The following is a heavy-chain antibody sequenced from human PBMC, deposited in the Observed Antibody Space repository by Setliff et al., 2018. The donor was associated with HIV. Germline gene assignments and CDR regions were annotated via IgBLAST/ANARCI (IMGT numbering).Heavy chain of an antibody. D-gene: IGHD4-17*01. CDR2: ISSSSSFI. CDR1: GFAFNTYT. Sequence: GGSLRLSCTASGFAFNTYTMNWVRQAPGKGLEWVSSISSSSSFIYYADSVRGRFTVSRDNAKNSLYLQMNSLRADDTAVYYCARDYYGGFGDYDFGDYFDYWGQGALVTVSS. V-gene: IGHV3-21*04. J-gene: IGHJ4*02. CDR3: ARDYYGGFGDYDFGDYFDY.